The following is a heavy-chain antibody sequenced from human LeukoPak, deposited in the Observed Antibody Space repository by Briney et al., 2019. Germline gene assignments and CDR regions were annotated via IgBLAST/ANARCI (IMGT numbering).Heavy chain of an antibody. Sequence: SETLSLTCTVSGGSISSYYWSWIRQPPGKGLEWIGYIYYSGSTNYNPSLKSRVTISVDTSKNQFSLKLSSVTAADTAVYYCARVGFGSSSRGTAFDYWGQGTLVTVSS. J-gene: IGHJ4*02. CDR1: GGSISSYY. V-gene: IGHV4-59*08. CDR3: ARVGFGSSSRGTAFDY. CDR2: IYYSGST. D-gene: IGHD6-13*01.